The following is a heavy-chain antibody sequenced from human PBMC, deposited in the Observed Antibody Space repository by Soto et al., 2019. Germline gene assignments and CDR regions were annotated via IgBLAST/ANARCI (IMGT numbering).Heavy chain of an antibody. CDR3: ARDEGIVVGSLPDDY. D-gene: IGHD2-21*01. CDR2: ISSSGSTI. CDR1: GFTFSSYG. V-gene: IGHV3-48*04. J-gene: IGHJ4*02. Sequence: PGGSLRLSCAASGFTFSSYGMHWIRQAPGKGLEWVSYISSSGSTIYYADSVKGRFTISRDNAKNSLYLQMNSLRAEDTAVYYCARDEGIVVGSLPDDYWGQGTLVTVSS.